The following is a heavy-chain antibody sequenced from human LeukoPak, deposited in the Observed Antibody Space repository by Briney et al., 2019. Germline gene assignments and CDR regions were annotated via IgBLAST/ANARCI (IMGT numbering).Heavy chain of an antibody. V-gene: IGHV4-4*07. CDR1: GGFISTYY. Sequence: SETLSLTCTVSGGFISTYYWSWIRQPAGKGLEWIGRIYTSGSTNYNPSLKSRVTMSVDTSKNQFSLKLSSVTAADTAVYYCAREDIVVVPAAKRGTNWFDPWGQGTLVTVSS. CDR2: IYTSGST. J-gene: IGHJ5*02. D-gene: IGHD2-2*01. CDR3: AREDIVVVPAAKRGTNWFDP.